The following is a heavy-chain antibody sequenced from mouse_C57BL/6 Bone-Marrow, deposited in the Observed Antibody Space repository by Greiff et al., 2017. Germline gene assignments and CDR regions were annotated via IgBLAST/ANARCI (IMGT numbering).Heavy chain of an antibody. J-gene: IGHJ2*01. Sequence: EVKLVESGGDLVKPGGSLKLSCAASGFTFSSYGMSWVRQTPDKRLEWVATISSGGSYTYYPDSVKGRFTISRDNAKNTLYLQMSSLKSEDTAMYYCARHGVVAPFDYWGQGTTLTVSS. CDR2: ISSGGSYT. CDR1: GFTFSSYG. CDR3: ARHGVVAPFDY. D-gene: IGHD1-1*01. V-gene: IGHV5-6*01.